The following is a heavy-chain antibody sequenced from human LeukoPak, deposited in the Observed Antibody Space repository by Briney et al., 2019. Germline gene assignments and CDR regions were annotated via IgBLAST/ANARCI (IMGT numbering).Heavy chain of an antibody. CDR1: GFTFSSYS. Sequence: GGSLRLSCAASGFTFSSYSMNWVRQAPGKGLEWVSSISSSSSYIYYADSVKGRFTISRDNAKNSLYLQMNSLRVEDTAVYYCARVRTENYYGMDVWGQGTTVTVSS. V-gene: IGHV3-21*01. D-gene: IGHD3-10*01. CDR2: ISSSSSYI. CDR3: ARVRTENYYGMDV. J-gene: IGHJ6*02.